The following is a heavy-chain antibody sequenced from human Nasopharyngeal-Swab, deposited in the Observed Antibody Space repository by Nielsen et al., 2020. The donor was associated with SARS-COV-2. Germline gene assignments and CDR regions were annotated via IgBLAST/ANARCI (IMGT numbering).Heavy chain of an antibody. CDR1: GDSINSHF. V-gene: IGHV4-59*11. D-gene: IGHD3-3*01. CDR2: ISYGGST. Sequence: SETLSLTCTVSGDSINSHFWSWIRQPPGKGLDWIGYISYGGSTNYNPSLRSRVTISVDTSKSQFSLKLTSVTAADTAVYYCASRRITISPWFDPWGQGTLVTVSS. CDR3: ASRRITISPWFDP. J-gene: IGHJ5*02.